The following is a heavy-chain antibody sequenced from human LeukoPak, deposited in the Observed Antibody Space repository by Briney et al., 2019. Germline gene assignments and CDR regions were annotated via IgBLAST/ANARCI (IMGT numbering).Heavy chain of an antibody. CDR2: IYSGGST. CDR1: GFTVSSNY. Sequence: GGSLRLSCAASGFTVSSNYMSWVRQAPGKGLEWVSVIYSGGSTYYADSVKGRFTISRDNSKNTLYLQMNSLRAEDTAVYYCATCDITGTTLAFDIWGQGTMVTVSS. J-gene: IGHJ3*02. CDR3: ATCDITGTTLAFDI. V-gene: IGHV3-66*01. D-gene: IGHD1-20*01.